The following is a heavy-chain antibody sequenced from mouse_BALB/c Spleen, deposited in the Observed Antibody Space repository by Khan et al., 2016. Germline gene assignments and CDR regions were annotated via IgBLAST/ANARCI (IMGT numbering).Heavy chain of an antibody. CDR3: TRQLGLAY. Sequence: EVKLEESGGGLVQPGGSMKLSCVASGFTFSNYWMNWVRQSPEKGLEWVAEIRLKSNNYATHYAESVKGRFTISRDDSKSSVYLQMNNLTAEATGIYYCTRQLGLAYWGQGTLVTVSA. V-gene: IGHV6-6*02. CDR1: GFTFSNYW. J-gene: IGHJ3*01. D-gene: IGHD3-1*01. CDR2: IRLKSNNYAT.